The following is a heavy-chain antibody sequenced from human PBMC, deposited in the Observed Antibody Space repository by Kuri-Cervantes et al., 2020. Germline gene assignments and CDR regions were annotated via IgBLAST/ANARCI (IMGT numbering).Heavy chain of an antibody. CDR2: IVVGSGNT. J-gene: IGHJ4*02. Sequence: SVKVSCKASGGTFSSYAISWVRQARGQRLEWIGWIVVGSGNTNYAQKFQERVTITRDMSTSTAYMELSSLRSEDTAVYYCAADGDSSGWSDYWGQGTLVTVSS. CDR3: AADGDSSGWSDY. D-gene: IGHD6-19*01. CDR1: GGTFSSYA. V-gene: IGHV1-58*02.